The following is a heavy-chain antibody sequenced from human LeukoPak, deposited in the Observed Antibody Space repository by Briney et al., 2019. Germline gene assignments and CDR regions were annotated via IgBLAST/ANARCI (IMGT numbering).Heavy chain of an antibody. Sequence: GGSLRLSCAASGFTVSSNYMSWVRQAPGKGLEWVSVIYSGGSTYYADSVKGRFTISRDNAKNSLYLQMNSLRAEDTAVYYCARGTLPAAISGSLAGFRFDPWGQGTLVTVSS. CDR3: ARGTLPAAISGSLAGFRFDP. D-gene: IGHD2-2*01. V-gene: IGHV3-66*01. CDR1: GFTVSSNY. CDR2: IYSGGST. J-gene: IGHJ5*02.